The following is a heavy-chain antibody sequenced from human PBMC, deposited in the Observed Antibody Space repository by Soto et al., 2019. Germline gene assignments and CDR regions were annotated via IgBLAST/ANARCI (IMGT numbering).Heavy chain of an antibody. Sequence: PSETLSLTCTVSGGSISSSDYYWGWIRQPPGKGLEWIGNIYYSGSASYNPSLKSRVTISVDTSKNQFSLKLSSVTAADTAVYYCARDGYSGYDRFDYRGQGTLVTVSS. D-gene: IGHD5-12*01. V-gene: IGHV4-39*07. CDR3: ARDGYSGYDRFDY. CDR2: IYYSGSA. CDR1: GGSISSSDYY. J-gene: IGHJ4*02.